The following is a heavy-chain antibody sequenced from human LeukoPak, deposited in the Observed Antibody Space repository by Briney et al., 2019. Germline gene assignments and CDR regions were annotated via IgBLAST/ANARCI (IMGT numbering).Heavy chain of an antibody. CDR1: GFTFSSYG. CDR2: TSYDGTQK. J-gene: IGHJ4*02. CDR3: AKDLESGDYLGYFDS. D-gene: IGHD4-17*01. V-gene: IGHV3-30*18. Sequence: GALRLSCAASGFTFSSYGMHWVRQAPGKGLEWVAVTSYDGTQKYYADSVKGRFTISRDDSRNRLFLQMHSLRAEDTAMYYCAKDLESGDYLGYFDSWGQGTLVTVSS.